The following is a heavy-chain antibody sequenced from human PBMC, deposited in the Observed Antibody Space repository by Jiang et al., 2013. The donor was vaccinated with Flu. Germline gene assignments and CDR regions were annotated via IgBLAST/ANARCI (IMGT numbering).Heavy chain of an antibody. V-gene: IGHV3-23*01. CDR3: AMSMEGYDHFDY. Sequence: PGGSLRLSCAASGFSFSTYAISWVRQAPGKGLEWVSTISSSGAITSYADSVRGRFTISRDNSKSTLHLQMNSLRAGDTALYYCAMSMEGYDHFDYWGQGTLVTVSS. CDR2: ISSSGAIT. CDR1: GFSFSTYA. J-gene: IGHJ4*02. D-gene: IGHD5-12*01.